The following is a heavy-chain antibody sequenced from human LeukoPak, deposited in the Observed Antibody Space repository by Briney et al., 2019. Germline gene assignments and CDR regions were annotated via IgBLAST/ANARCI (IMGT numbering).Heavy chain of an antibody. CDR2: INPNSGGT. J-gene: IGHJ6*03. V-gene: IGHV1-2*02. Sequence: ASVKVSCKASGYTFTGYYMHWVRQAPGQGLEWMGWINPNSGGTNYAQKFQGRVTMTRDTSISTAYMELSRLRSDDTAVYYCARDPWSTDYYYYMDVWGEGTTVTVSS. CDR1: GYTFTGYY. CDR3: ARDPWSTDYYYYMDV. D-gene: IGHD4-11*01.